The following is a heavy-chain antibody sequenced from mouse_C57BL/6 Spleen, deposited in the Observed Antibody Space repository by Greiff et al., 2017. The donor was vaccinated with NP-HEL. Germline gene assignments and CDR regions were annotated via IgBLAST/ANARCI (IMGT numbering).Heavy chain of an antibody. J-gene: IGHJ3*01. CDR1: GFTFSDFY. V-gene: IGHV7-1*01. CDR2: SRNKANDYTT. CDR3: ARDADYAFAY. Sequence: EVKLMESGGGLVQSGRSLRLSCATSGFTFSDFYMEWVRQAPGKGLEWIAASRNKANDYTTEYSASVKGRFIVSRDTSQSILYLQMNALRAEDTAIYYCARDADYAFAYWGQGTLVTVSA. D-gene: IGHD2-4*01.